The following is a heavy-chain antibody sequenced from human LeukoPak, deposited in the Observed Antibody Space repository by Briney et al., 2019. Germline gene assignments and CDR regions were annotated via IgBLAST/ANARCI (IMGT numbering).Heavy chain of an antibody. V-gene: IGHV4-4*07. D-gene: IGHD6-19*01. CDR1: GGSISSYY. CDR2: IYTSGST. Sequence: SETLSLTCTVSGGSISSYYWSWIRQPAGKGLEWIGRIYTSGSTNYNPSLKSRVTMSVDTSKNQFSLKLSSVTPEDTAVYYCASAGRSSGWYDDAFDIWGQGTMVTVSS. J-gene: IGHJ3*02. CDR3: ASAGRSSGWYDDAFDI.